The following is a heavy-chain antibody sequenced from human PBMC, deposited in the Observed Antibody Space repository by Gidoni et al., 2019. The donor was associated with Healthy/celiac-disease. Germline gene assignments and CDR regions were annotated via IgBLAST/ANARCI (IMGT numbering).Heavy chain of an antibody. Sequence: EVQLVESGGGLVQPGRSLRLSCAASGFTFADYAMHWVRQAPGKGLEWVSGISWNSGSIGYADSVKGRFTISRDNAKNSLYLQMNSLRAEDTALYYCAKERLSPYYYYGMDVWGQGTTVTVSS. V-gene: IGHV3-9*01. D-gene: IGHD5-12*01. CDR1: GFTFADYA. J-gene: IGHJ6*02. CDR3: AKERLSPYYYYGMDV. CDR2: ISWNSGSI.